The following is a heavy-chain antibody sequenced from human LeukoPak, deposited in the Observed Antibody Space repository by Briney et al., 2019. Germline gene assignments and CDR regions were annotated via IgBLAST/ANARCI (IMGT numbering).Heavy chain of an antibody. V-gene: IGHV4-61*02. J-gene: IGHJ4*02. CDR2: IYTSGST. D-gene: IGHD6-13*01. CDR3: ARQLRSSWYDCYGGLCSFGYFDY. CDR1: GGSISSGSYY. Sequence: SETLSLTCTVSGGSISSGSYYWSWIRQPAGKGLEWIGRIYTSGSTNYNPSLKSRVTISVDTSKNQFSLKLSSVTAADTAVYYCARQLRSSWYDCYGGLCSFGYFDYWGQGTLVTVSS.